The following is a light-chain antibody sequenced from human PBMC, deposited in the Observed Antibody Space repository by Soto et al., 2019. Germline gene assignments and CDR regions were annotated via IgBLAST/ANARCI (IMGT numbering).Light chain of an antibody. CDR1: NKNC. CDR2: GGS. CDR3: QQNYIAPLT. J-gene: IGKJ5*01. V-gene: IGKV1-39*01. Sequence: NKNCLAWYQQKPGKAPNLLIYGGSSVQSGVPSRFSGGRSGTDFTLNISSLQPEDFATYYCQQNYIAPLTLGQGPRLEI.